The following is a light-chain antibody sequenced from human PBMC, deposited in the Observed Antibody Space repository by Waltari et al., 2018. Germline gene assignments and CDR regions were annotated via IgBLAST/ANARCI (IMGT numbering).Light chain of an antibody. V-gene: IGKV4-1*01. CDR1: HSVLFNSNNQNY. J-gene: IGKJ4*01. Sequence: DIVMTQSPDSLAVPLGERATLNCKSRHSVLFNSNNQNYLAWYQQKPGQSPKLLIYWASTRESGVPDRFSGSGSGTDFTLTISSLQAEDVAVYYCQQYYTTSPLTFGGGTKVEIK. CDR3: QQYYTTSPLT. CDR2: WAS.